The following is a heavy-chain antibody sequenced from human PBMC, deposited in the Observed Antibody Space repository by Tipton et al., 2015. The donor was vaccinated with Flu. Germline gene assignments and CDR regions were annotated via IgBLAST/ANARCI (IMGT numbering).Heavy chain of an antibody. V-gene: IGHV4-59*01. CDR2: IYYSGST. J-gene: IGHJ4*02. CDR3: ASSSYDYIWGSYRFFDY. D-gene: IGHD3-16*02. CDR1: GGSISSYY. Sequence: TLSLTCTVSGGSISSYYWSWIRQPPGKGLEWIGYIYYSGSTNYNPSLKSRVTISVDTSKNQFSLKLSSVTVADTAVYYCASSSYDYIWGSYRFFDYWGQGTLVTVSS.